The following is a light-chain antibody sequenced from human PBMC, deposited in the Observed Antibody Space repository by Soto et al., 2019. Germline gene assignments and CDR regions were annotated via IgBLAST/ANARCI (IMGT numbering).Light chain of an antibody. Sequence: QSVLTQSASVSGSPGRSITISCTGTGSDIGAYNYVSWYQQHPGKAPKLLIFDVRNRPSGVSSRFSGSKSGNTASLTISGLQAEDEADYYCSSYGGSNTLVFGGGTKVTVL. CDR2: DVR. CDR1: GSDIGAYNY. CDR3: SSYGGSNTLV. V-gene: IGLV2-14*03. J-gene: IGLJ3*02.